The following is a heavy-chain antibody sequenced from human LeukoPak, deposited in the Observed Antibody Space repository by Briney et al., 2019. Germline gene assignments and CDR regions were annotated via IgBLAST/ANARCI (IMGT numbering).Heavy chain of an antibody. CDR1: GGSISSYY. CDR3: AKDAVEAARPWGAFDI. V-gene: IGHV4-4*07. CDR2: IYTSGST. J-gene: IGHJ3*02. D-gene: IGHD6-6*01. Sequence: SETLSLTCTVSGGSISSYYWSWIRQPAGKGLEWIGRIYTSGSTNYNPSLKSRVTMSVDTSKNQFSLKLSSVTAEDTAVYYCAKDAVEAARPWGAFDIWGQGTMVTVSS.